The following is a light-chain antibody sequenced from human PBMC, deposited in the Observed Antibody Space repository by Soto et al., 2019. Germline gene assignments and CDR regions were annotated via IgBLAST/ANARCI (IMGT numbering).Light chain of an antibody. Sequence: DLQMTQSPSSLSASVGDRVTITCQASHDIDNYLNWYQQKPGKAPKLLIYDASNLETGVPSRFSGGGSGTEFTFTISSLQPEDIATYYCQQYDDLPLTFAGGTKVEIK. J-gene: IGKJ4*01. CDR3: QQYDDLPLT. V-gene: IGKV1-33*01. CDR2: DAS. CDR1: HDIDNY.